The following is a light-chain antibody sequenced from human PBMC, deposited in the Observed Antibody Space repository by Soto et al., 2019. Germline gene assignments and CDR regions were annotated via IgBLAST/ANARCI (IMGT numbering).Light chain of an antibody. V-gene: IGLV2-14*01. CDR1: SSDVGGYNY. CDR2: EVS. J-gene: IGLJ2*01. CDR3: QSYDSILSGVI. Sequence: QSALTQPASVSGSPGQSITISCTGTSSDVGGYNYVSWYQQHPGKAPKLMIYEVSNRPSGVPARFSGSKSGTSASLAITGLQAEDEADYYCQSYDSILSGVIFGGGTKLTVL.